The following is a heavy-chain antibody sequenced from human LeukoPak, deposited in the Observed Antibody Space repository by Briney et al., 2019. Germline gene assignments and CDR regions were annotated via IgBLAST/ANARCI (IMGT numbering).Heavy chain of an antibody. V-gene: IGHV1-2*06. D-gene: IGHD1-26*01. CDR3: ARQGIGAVDY. Sequence: ASVKVSRKASGYSFTDYLMHWVRQAPGQGLEWIGRINPSSGGTNYVQKFQGRVTMTRDTSITTAYMEVSRLTSDDTAVYYCARQGIGAVDYWGQGTLVTVSS. CDR1: GYSFTDYL. J-gene: IGHJ4*02. CDR2: INPSSGGT.